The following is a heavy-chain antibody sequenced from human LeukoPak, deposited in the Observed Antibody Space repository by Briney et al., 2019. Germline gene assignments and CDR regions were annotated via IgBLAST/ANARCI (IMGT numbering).Heavy chain of an antibody. Sequence: PGGSLRLSCAASGFTFSRYGMHWVRQASGKGLEWVALISYDGSNKYYADSVKGRFTISRDNSKNTLYLQMNSLRPEDTAVYYWAKGDPYGSGSYPVDYWGQGTLVTVSS. V-gene: IGHV3-30*18. CDR3: AKGDPYGSGSYPVDY. CDR2: ISYDGSNK. D-gene: IGHD3-10*01. CDR1: GFTFSRYG. J-gene: IGHJ4*02.